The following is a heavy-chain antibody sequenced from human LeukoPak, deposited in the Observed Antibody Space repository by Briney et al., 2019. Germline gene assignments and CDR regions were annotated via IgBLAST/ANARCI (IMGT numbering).Heavy chain of an antibody. CDR2: INHSGST. D-gene: IGHD6-19*01. CDR3: ARHRQWLAFDS. J-gene: IGHJ4*02. Sequence: SETLSLTCVVYGGAFSGYYWSWIRQPPGKGLEWIGEINHSGSTTYNPSLKSRVTISVDTSRNQFSLKLNSVTAADTAVYYCARHRQWLAFDSWGQGTLVTVSS. V-gene: IGHV4-34*01. CDR1: GGAFSGYY.